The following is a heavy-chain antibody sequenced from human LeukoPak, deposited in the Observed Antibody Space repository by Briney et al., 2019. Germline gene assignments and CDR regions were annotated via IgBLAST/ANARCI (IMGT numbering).Heavy chain of an antibody. CDR2: IYTSGST. J-gene: IGHJ4*02. CDR1: GGSISSGSYY. V-gene: IGHV4-61*02. CDR3: AREAQDGYNWGGNY. D-gene: IGHD5-24*01. Sequence: SETLSLTCTVSGGSISSGSYYWSWIRQPAGRGLEWIGRIYTSGSTNYNPSLKSRVTISVDTSKNQFSLKLSSVTAADTAVYYCAREAQDGYNWGGNYWGQGTLVTVSS.